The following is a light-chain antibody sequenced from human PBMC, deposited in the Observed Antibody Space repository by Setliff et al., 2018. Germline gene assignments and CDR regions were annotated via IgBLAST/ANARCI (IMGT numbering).Light chain of an antibody. CDR3: SSYAGSNNPDV. J-gene: IGLJ1*01. V-gene: IGLV2-8*01. CDR2: EVS. Sequence: ALAQPPSASGSPGQSVTISCTGTSSDVGGYNYVSWYQQHPGKAPKLMIYEVSKRPSGVPDRFSGSKSGNTASLTVSGLQAEDEADYYCSSYAGSNNPDVFGTGTKVTV. CDR1: SSDVGGYNY.